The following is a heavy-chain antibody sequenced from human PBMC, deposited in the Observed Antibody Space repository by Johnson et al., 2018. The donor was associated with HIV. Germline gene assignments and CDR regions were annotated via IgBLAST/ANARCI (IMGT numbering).Heavy chain of an antibody. V-gene: IGHV3-7*02. CDR1: GFTFSTYW. CDR3: AKQYYGSGGSVHAFDI. D-gene: IGHD3-10*01. Sequence: EVQLVESGGGVVQPGGSLRLSCAASGFTFSTYWMTWVRQAPGKGLEWVANIHQDGTEKYYVDFVKGRFAISRDNAKNSMFLEMNSLRAEDTAVYYCAKQYYGSGGSVHAFDIWGQGTMVTVSS. CDR2: IHQDGTEK. J-gene: IGHJ3*02.